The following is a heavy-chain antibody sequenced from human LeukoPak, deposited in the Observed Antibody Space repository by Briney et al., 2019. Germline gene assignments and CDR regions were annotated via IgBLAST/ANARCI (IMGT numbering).Heavy chain of an antibody. CDR2: INEDGSEG. D-gene: IGHD6-19*01. CDR3: ARDLSSGWAFGV. Sequence: PGGSLRLSCAASGFTLSSCWMSWVRQAPGKGLEWVANINEDGSEGSYVDSVKGRFTISRDNAKNSLYLQMNSLRAEDTAVYHCARDLSSGWAFGVWGQGTMVTVSS. J-gene: IGHJ3*01. CDR1: GFTLSSCW. V-gene: IGHV3-7*01.